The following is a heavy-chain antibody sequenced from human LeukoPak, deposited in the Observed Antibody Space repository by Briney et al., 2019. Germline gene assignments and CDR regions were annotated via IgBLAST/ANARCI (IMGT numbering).Heavy chain of an antibody. Sequence: SETLSLTCTVSGGPISSYYWIWIRQPPGKGLEWIGYIYYSGSTNYNPSLKSRVTISVDTSKNQFSLKLSSVTAADTAVYYCAGALLYSYGANFDYWGQGTLVTVSS. D-gene: IGHD5-18*01. CDR3: AGALLYSYGANFDY. J-gene: IGHJ4*02. CDR2: IYYSGST. V-gene: IGHV4-59*01. CDR1: GGPISSYY.